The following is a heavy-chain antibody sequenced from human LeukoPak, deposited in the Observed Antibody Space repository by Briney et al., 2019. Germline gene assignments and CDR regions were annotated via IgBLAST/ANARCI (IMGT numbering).Heavy chain of an antibody. CDR3: AKAGYRGSSVNYFDY. CDR1: GFSFSSYV. J-gene: IGHJ4*02. V-gene: IGHV3-23*01. CDR2: ISGNGGST. Sequence: GGSLRLSCVASGFSFSSYVMNWVRQAPGTGLEWVSAISGNGGSTYYADSVKGRFTISRDNSKNTLSLQMNSLRAEDTAVYFCAKAGYRGSSVNYFDYWGQGTLVTVSS. D-gene: IGHD6-6*01.